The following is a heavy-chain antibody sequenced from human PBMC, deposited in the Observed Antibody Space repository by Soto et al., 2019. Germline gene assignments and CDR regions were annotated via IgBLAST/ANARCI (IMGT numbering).Heavy chain of an antibody. J-gene: IGHJ4*02. Sequence: QLLESGGDLVQPGGSLRLSCAASGFIFSNYAMNWVRQPPGKGLEWVSGIGDNGDSTYYADSVKGRFTISRDNSKNTLYLQINCLRAEDTAVYYCAKESCISTNCWGQGTLVTVSS. CDR2: IGDNGDST. D-gene: IGHD2-2*01. CDR1: GFIFSNYA. CDR3: AKESCISTNC. V-gene: IGHV3-23*01.